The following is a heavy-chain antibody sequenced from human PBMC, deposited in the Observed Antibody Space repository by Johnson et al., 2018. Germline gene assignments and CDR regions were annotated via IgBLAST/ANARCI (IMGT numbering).Heavy chain of an antibody. CDR3: ARDIRTIYSNGRHYYGMDV. CDR1: GGSVNSGSSY. V-gene: IGHV4-61*01. D-gene: IGHD6-19*01. CDR2: ISNSGST. Sequence: QVQLQESGPGLVKXSETXSLXCTVSGGSVNSGSSYWTWIRQPPGKGLEWIGCISNSGSTNYSPPLKSRVTISVDASNNQFSLKLSSVTAADTAVYYCARDIRTIYSNGRHYYGMDVWGQGTTVTVSS. J-gene: IGHJ6*02.